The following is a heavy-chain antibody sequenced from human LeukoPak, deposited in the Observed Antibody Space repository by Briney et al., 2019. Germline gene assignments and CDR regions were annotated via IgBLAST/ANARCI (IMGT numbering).Heavy chain of an antibody. CDR1: GFTFSSYD. Sequence: GGSLRLSCAASGFTFSSYDMYWVRQAPGKGLECVAAISNEGRGQKYIDSVKSRFTISRDNSKNTVNLQMNSLRPEDTAVYYCGRWKTGGQGTQVVVSS. J-gene: IGHJ4*02. V-gene: IGHV3-30*10. CDR3: GRWKT. CDR2: ISNEGRGQ. D-gene: IGHD1-1*01.